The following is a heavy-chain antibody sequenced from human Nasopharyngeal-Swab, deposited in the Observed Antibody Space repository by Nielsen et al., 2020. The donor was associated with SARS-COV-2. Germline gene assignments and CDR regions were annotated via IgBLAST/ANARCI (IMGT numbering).Heavy chain of an antibody. V-gene: IGHV3-30*18. CDR3: AKANALFWFGQFKNDAFDI. CDR1: GFSFNNYG. CDR2: ISYEGSKK. D-gene: IGHD3-10*01. Sequence: GESLKISCTASGFSFNNYGMHWVRQAPGKGLEWVAVISYEGSKKFYAESVEGRFTISRDYSKNTLYLQMDSLRTEDTAMYFYAKANALFWFGQFKNDAFDIWGQGTMVAVSS. J-gene: IGHJ3*02.